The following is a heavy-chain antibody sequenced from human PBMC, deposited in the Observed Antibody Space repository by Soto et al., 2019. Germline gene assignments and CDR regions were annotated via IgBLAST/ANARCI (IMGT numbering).Heavy chain of an antibody. CDR3: ARGGSIFGVVRSYYYYYMDV. V-gene: IGHV1-2*04. D-gene: IGHD3-3*01. CDR1: GYTLAGYY. CDR2: INPNSGGT. Sequence: GASVKVSCKASGYTLAGYYMHWVRQAPGQGLEWMGWINPNSGGTNYAQKFQGWVTMTRDTSISTAYMELSRLRSDDTAVYYCARGGSIFGVVRSYYYYYMDVWGKGTTVTVSS. J-gene: IGHJ6*03.